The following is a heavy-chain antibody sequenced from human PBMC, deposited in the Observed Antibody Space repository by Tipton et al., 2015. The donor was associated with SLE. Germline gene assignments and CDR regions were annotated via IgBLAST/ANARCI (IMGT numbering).Heavy chain of an antibody. CDR1: GGSISSGGLF. V-gene: IGHV4-31*03. CDR2: IYYNGST. CDR3: ARAILTGWWFAP. D-gene: IGHD3-9*01. Sequence: TLSLTCTVSGGSISSGGLFWSWVRQHPGKGLEWIGYIYYNGSTNYNPSLKSRVTISIDTSKNQFSLRLNSVSAADTAVYYCARAILTGWWFAPWGQGTLVTVSS. J-gene: IGHJ5*02.